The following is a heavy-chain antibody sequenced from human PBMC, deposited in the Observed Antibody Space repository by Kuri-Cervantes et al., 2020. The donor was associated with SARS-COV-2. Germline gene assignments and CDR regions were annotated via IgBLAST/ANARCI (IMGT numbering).Heavy chain of an antibody. Sequence: GESLKISCAGSGFTFSRYAIHCVRQAPGKGLEWVAVISDDGKKRYYADSVKGRFTISRDNSQSTLYLQMNSLKTEDTAVYYCTTDHKLNSYYYYYMDVWGKGTTVTVSS. D-gene: IGHD1-26*01. CDR1: GFTFSRYA. V-gene: IGHV3-30*04. CDR3: TTDHKLNSYYYYYMDV. CDR2: ISDDGKKR. J-gene: IGHJ6*03.